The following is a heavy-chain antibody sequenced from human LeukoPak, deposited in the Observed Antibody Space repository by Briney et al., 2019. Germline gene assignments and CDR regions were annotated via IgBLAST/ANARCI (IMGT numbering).Heavy chain of an antibody. CDR2: INPSGGST. CDR1: GYTFTSYY. D-gene: IGHD6-19*01. V-gene: IGHV1-46*01. J-gene: IGHJ6*02. CDR3: ARDRVAVAGTFYYHYGLDV. Sequence: ASVKVSRKTSGYTFTSYYIHWVRQAPGQGLEWMGIINPSGGSTSSAQKFQGRVTMTRDTSTSTVYMELGSLRSEDTAMYYCARDRVAVAGTFYYHYGLDVWGQGTTVTVSS.